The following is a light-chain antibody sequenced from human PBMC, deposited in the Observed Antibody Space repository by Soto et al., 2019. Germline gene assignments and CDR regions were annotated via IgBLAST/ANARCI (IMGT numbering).Light chain of an antibody. CDR3: QQYNAYPWT. Sequence: DIQMTQSPSTLSASVGDRVTITCRASQSVSSWLAWYQQKPGNAPKLLIYKASSLESGFPSRFSGCGSGTEFTLTINSLQPDDFASCYCQQYNAYPWTFGQGTKVEIK. J-gene: IGKJ1*01. V-gene: IGKV1-5*03. CDR1: QSVSSW. CDR2: KAS.